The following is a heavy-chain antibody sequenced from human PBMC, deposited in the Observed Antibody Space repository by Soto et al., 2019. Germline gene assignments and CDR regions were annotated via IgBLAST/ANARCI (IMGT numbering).Heavy chain of an antibody. CDR2: FYSGGST. CDR3: ARDSKGPFYY. CDR1: GFTVSSNH. V-gene: IGHV3-53*01. Sequence: EVQLVESGGGLIQPGGSLRLSCAASGFTVSSNHMSWVRQAPGKGLEWVSLFYSGGSTYYADSVKGRFIISRDNSKNTLDLQMNSRRAEDTALYYCARDSKGPFYYWGQGTLVTVSS. J-gene: IGHJ4*02.